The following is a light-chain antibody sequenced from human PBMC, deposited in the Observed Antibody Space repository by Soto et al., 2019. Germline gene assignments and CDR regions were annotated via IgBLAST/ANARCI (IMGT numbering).Light chain of an antibody. CDR2: GAS. CDR1: QSVSSTY. CDR3: QQCGGAPLFS. Sequence: IVLTQSPDTLSLSPGERATLSCRASQSVSSTYLAWYQQKPGQAPSLLMYGASSRATGIPDRFSGSGSGTDFTLTISRLEPEDFAVYYCQQCGGAPLFSVGPGTKVDIK. V-gene: IGKV3-20*01. J-gene: IGKJ3*01.